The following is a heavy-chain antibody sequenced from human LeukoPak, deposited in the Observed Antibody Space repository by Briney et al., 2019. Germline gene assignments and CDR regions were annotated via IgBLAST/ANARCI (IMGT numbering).Heavy chain of an antibody. Sequence: SETLSLTCSVSVRSISSYYWSWIRQPPGKGLEWIGYIYYSGYTNYNPSLKSRVTMSVDTYKNQFSLQLSSVTAADTAVYYCARGQAVAGVWGQGTLVTVSS. J-gene: IGHJ4*02. CDR2: IYYSGYT. CDR1: VRSISSYY. CDR3: ARGQAVAGV. D-gene: IGHD6-19*01. V-gene: IGHV4-59*01.